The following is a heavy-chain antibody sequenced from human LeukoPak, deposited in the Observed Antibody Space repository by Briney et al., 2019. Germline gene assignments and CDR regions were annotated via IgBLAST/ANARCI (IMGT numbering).Heavy chain of an antibody. CDR1: GGSISSGDYY. V-gene: IGHV4-30-4*01. CDR2: IYYSGST. CDR3: SCYPVGDAFDI. J-gene: IGHJ3*02. Sequence: SETLSLTCTVSGGSISSGDYYWSWIRQPPGKGLEWIGYIYYSGSTYYNPSLKSRVTISADTSKNQFSLKLSSVTAADTAVYYWSCYPVGDAFDIWGQGTMVTVSS. D-gene: IGHD3-10*01.